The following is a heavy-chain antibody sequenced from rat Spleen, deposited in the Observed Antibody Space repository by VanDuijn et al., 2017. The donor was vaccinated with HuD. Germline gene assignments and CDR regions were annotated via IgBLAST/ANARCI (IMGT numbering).Heavy chain of an antibody. Sequence: QVQLKESGPGLVQPSQTLSLTCTVSGFSLTSYNVHWVRQPPGKGLEWMGVIWNTGGTRYNSALKSRLSISKDTSKSQVFLKMNSLQTEDTATYYCAREDSPEYFDYWGQGVMVTVSS. V-gene: IGHV2-41*01. D-gene: IGHD1-4*01. J-gene: IGHJ2*01. CDR1: GFSLTSYN. CDR3: AREDSPEYFDY. CDR2: IWNTGGT.